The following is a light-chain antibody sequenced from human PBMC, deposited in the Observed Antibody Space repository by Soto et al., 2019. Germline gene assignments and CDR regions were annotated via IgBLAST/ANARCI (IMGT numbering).Light chain of an antibody. CDR2: DVS. CDR3: CSYAGSYHVV. V-gene: IGLV2-11*01. Sequence: QTVVTQPRSVSGSPGQSVTISCTGTSSDVGGYNYVSWYQQHPGKAPKLMIYDVSKRPSGVPDRFSGSKSGNTASLTISGLQAEDEADYYCCSYAGSYHVVFGGGTKVTVL. CDR1: SSDVGGYNY. J-gene: IGLJ2*01.